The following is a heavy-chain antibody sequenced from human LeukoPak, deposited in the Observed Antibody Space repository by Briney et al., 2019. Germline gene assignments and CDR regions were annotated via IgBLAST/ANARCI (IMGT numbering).Heavy chain of an antibody. V-gene: IGHV3-21*01. J-gene: IGHJ4*02. CDR3: ARNSGSPTYYFDY. Sequence: PGGSLRLSCAASGFTFSSYSMNWVRQAPGKGPEWVSSISISSSYIYYADSVKGRFTISRDNAKNSLYLQMNSLRAEDTAVYYCARNSGSPTYYFDYWGQGTLVTVSS. D-gene: IGHD1-26*01. CDR2: ISISSSYI. CDR1: GFTFSSYS.